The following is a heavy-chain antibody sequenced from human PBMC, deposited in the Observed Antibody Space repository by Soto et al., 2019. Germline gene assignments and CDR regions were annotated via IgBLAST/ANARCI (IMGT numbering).Heavy chain of an antibody. J-gene: IGHJ4*02. Sequence: SETLSLTCTVSGGSISSGGYSWGWIRQSPGKGLEWIGYFYYTGSTYYNPSLKSRVTISGDTSKNQFSLKLSSATAADTAVYYCARSHIVPRLFMYPYDYWGQGTLVTVSS. CDR2: FYYTGST. D-gene: IGHD5-12*01. V-gene: IGHV4-39*01. CDR3: ARSHIVPRLFMYPYDY. CDR1: GGSISSGGYS.